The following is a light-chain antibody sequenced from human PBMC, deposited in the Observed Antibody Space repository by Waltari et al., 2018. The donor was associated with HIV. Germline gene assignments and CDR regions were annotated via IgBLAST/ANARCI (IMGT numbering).Light chain of an antibody. J-gene: IGLJ1*01. Sequence: SSELIQPPSQSVSPGQTARIPCSGDVLPDQYVYWYQQRPGQAPLLVIYKDHERPSGIPERFSGSSSGTKATLTITGVQPEDEADYYCCSYAGSTTFYVFGTGTKVTVL. CDR2: KDH. CDR3: CSYAGSTTFYV. CDR1: VLPDQY. V-gene: IGLV3-25*03.